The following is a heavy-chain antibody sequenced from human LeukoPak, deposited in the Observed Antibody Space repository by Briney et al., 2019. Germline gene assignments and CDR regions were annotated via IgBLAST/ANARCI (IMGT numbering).Heavy chain of an antibody. CDR1: GYTFTSYY. Sequence: ASVKVSCKASGYTFTSYYMHWVRQAPGQGLEWVGIINPSGGSTSYAQKFQGRVTMTRDTSTSTVYMELSSLRSEDTAVYYCARADTAMAPHCFVDYWGQGTLVTVSS. CDR2: INPSGGST. J-gene: IGHJ4*02. CDR3: ARADTAMAPHCFVDY. D-gene: IGHD5-18*01. V-gene: IGHV1-46*01.